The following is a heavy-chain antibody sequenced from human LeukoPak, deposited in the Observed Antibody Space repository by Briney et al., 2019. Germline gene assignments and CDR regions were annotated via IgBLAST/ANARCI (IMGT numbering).Heavy chain of an antibody. Sequence: GGSLRLSCAASGFTFSSYGMHWVRQAPGKGLEWVAFIRYDGSNKYYADSVKGRFTISRDNSKNTLYLQMNSLRAEDTAVYYCAKVRALMVRGESFDYWGQGTLVTVSS. V-gene: IGHV3-30*02. J-gene: IGHJ4*02. CDR3: AKVRALMVRGESFDY. CDR1: GFTFSSYG. CDR2: IRYDGSNK. D-gene: IGHD3-10*01.